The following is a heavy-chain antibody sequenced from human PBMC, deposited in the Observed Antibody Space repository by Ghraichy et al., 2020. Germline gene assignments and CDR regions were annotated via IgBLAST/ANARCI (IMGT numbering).Heavy chain of an antibody. V-gene: IGHV3-23*01. J-gene: IGHJ4*02. D-gene: IGHD3-16*01. CDR1: GFNFRDFA. CDR2: IRGNGNDI. CDR3: AKLGGENGNPF. Sequence: LSLTCAASGFNFRDFALSWVRQAPGKGLEWVSSIRGNGNDIYYADSVKGRFSISRDNSRNTLYLQLNSLRAEDTAVYYCAKLGGENGNPFWGQGSLVTVSS.